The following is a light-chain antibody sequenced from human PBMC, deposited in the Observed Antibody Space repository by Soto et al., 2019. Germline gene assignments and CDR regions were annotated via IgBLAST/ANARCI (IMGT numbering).Light chain of an antibody. V-gene: IGLV2-8*01. J-gene: IGLJ3*02. CDR1: SSDVGGCNY. CDR3: SSYAGSNNWV. Sequence: QSVLTQPPSASGSPGQSVTISCTGTSSDVGGCNYVSWYQQHPGKAPKLMIYEVSKRPSGVPDRFSGSKSGNTASLTVSGLQAEDEADYYCSSYAGSNNWVFGGGTQLTVL. CDR2: EVS.